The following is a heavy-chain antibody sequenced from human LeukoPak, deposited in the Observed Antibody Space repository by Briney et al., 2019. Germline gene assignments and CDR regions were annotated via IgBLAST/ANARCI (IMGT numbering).Heavy chain of an antibody. J-gene: IGHJ3*02. CDR1: GGTFSSYA. D-gene: IGHD3-22*01. CDR2: ILSIFGTA. CDR3: ARRPNYYDSSGYVGAFDI. Sequence: SVKVSCKASGGTFSSYAISWVRQAPGQGLEWMGGILSIFGTANYAQKLQGRVTIAADESTSTAYMELSSLRSEDTAVYYCARRPNYYDSSGYVGAFDIWGQGTMVTVSS. V-gene: IGHV1-69*13.